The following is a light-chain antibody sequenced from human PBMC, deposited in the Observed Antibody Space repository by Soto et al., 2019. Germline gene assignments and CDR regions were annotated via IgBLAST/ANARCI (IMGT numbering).Light chain of an antibody. CDR3: TSYTSVTIVV. Sequence: QSALTQPASVSGSPGQSITISCTGSNSDLGGYNSVSWYQQHPGKAPKLLIFGVTNRPSGVSDRFSGSKSGNTASLTISAIQSEYEADYYCTSYTSVTIVVFGGGTKLTVL. V-gene: IGLV2-14*01. CDR2: GVT. CDR1: NSDLGGYNS. J-gene: IGLJ2*01.